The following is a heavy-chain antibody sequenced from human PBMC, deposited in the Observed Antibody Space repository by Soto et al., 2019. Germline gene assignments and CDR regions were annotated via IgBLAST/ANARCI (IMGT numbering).Heavy chain of an antibody. CDR1: GYTFTSYD. V-gene: IGHV1-8*01. D-gene: IGHD2-2*03. J-gene: IGHJ4*02. CDR2: MNPNSGNT. Sequence: SSVKVSCKASGYTFTSYDINWVRQATGQGLEWMGWMNPNSGNTGYAQKFQGRVTMTRNTSISTAYMELSSLRSEDTAVYYCAIFGYCSSTSCLKYYFDYWGQGTLVTVSS. CDR3: AIFGYCSSTSCLKYYFDY.